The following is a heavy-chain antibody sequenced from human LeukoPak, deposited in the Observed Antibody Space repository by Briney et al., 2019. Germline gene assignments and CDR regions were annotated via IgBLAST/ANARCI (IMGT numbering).Heavy chain of an antibody. CDR2: ISPTGSTT. V-gene: IGHV3-74*01. Sequence: HPGGSLRLSCTASGFSFSGHWMHWARQLPGKGLVWVSRISPTGSTTSYADSVKGRFTVSRDNAKNTLYLQVNNLRAGDTAVYYCARGPNSNWSGLDFWGQGTLLTVSS. J-gene: IGHJ4*02. CDR3: ARGPNSNWSGLDF. CDR1: GFSFSGHW. D-gene: IGHD6-6*01.